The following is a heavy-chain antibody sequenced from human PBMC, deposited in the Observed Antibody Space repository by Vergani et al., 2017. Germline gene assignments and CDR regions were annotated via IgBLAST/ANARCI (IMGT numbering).Heavy chain of an antibody. CDR3: ARLGGDYDAFDI. V-gene: IGHV4-39*01. Sequence: QLQLQESGPGLVKPSETLSLTCTVSGGSISSSSYYWGWIRQPPGKGLEWIGSIYYSGSTYYNPSLKSRVTISVDTSKNQFSLKLSSVTAADTAVYYCARLGGDYDAFDIWGQGTMVTVSS. D-gene: IGHD4-17*01. CDR1: GGSISSSSYY. J-gene: IGHJ3*02. CDR2: IYYSGST.